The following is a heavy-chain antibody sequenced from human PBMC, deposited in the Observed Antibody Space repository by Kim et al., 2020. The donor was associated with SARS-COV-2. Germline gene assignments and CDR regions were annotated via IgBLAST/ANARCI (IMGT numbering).Heavy chain of an antibody. Sequence: SGKGRFTISKDNSKNTLNLQMNSLRAEDTAVYYCARDPDYGGTTTGYFDYWGQGTLVTVSS. V-gene: IGHV3-30*07. D-gene: IGHD4-17*01. CDR3: ARDPDYGGTTTGYFDY. J-gene: IGHJ4*02.